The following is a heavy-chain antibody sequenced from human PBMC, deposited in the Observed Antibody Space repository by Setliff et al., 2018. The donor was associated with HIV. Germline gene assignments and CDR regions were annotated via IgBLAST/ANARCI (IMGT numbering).Heavy chain of an antibody. CDR2: INAGNGNT. D-gene: IGHD3-10*01. Sequence: ASVKVSCKTSGYTFTNYPMHWVRQAPGQRLEWMGWINAGNGNTRYSQKFQGRVTMSRDTSANTVYMELSSLRSEDTALYYCARVTMVWGEMSGGSYYYMDVCGEGTTVTVSS. J-gene: IGHJ6*03. V-gene: IGHV1-3*01. CDR1: GYTFTNYP. CDR3: ARVTMVWGEMSGGSYYYMDV.